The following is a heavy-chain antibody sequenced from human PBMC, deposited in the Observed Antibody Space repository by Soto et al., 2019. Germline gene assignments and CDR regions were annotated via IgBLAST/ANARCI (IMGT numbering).Heavy chain of an antibody. V-gene: IGHV3-30-3*01. CDR3: ARVDSDGYCYYGMDV. J-gene: IGHJ6*02. D-gene: IGHD5-18*01. Sequence: QVQLVESGGGVVQPGRSLRLSCAASGFTFSSYAMHWVRQAPGKGLEWVAVISYDGSNKYYAESVKGRFTISRDNSKNTLYLQMNSLRAEDTAVYYCARVDSDGYCYYGMDVWGQGTTVTVSS. CDR1: GFTFSSYA. CDR2: ISYDGSNK.